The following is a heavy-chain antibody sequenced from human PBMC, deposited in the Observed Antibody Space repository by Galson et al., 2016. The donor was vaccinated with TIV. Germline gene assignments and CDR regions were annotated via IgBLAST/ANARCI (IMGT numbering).Heavy chain of an antibody. CDR1: GYTFTSYY. CDR3: ARVLEVAGTDY. Sequence: SVKVSCKASGYTFTSYYMHWVRQAPGQGLEWMGIINPSGGSTSYAQKFQGRVTMTRDTSTSSVYMELSSLRSEDTAVYYCARVLEVAGTDYWGQGTLVTVSS. CDR2: INPSGGST. V-gene: IGHV1-46*01. D-gene: IGHD6-19*01. J-gene: IGHJ4*02.